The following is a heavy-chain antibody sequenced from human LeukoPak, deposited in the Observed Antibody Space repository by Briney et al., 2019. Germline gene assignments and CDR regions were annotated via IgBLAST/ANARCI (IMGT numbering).Heavy chain of an antibody. CDR3: ARAETQYYDFWSGYHNWFDP. J-gene: IGHJ5*02. Sequence: SETLSLTCTVSGGSISSYYWSWIRQPPGKGLEWIGYIYYSGRTNYNPSLKSRITILVDTSKNQFSLKLSSVTAADTAVYYCARAETQYYDFWSGYHNWFDPWGQGTLVTISS. CDR2: IYYSGRT. D-gene: IGHD3-3*01. V-gene: IGHV4-59*01. CDR1: GGSISSYY.